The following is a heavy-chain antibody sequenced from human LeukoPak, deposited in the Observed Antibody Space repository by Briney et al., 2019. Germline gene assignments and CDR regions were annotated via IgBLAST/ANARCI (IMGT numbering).Heavy chain of an antibody. CDR1: GYTFTGYY. V-gene: IGHV1-8*02. D-gene: IGHD3-10*01. Sequence: ASVKVSCKASGYTFTGYYMHWVRQATGQGLEWMGWMNPNSGNTGYAQKFQGRVTMTRNTSISTAYMELSSLRSEDTAVYYCATTMVRGVIEDYWGQGTLVTVSS. CDR2: MNPNSGNT. CDR3: ATTMVRGVIEDY. J-gene: IGHJ4*02.